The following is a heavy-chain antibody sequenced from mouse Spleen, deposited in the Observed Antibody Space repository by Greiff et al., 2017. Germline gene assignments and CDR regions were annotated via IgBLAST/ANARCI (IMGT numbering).Heavy chain of an antibody. CDR2: INPSSGYT. V-gene: IGHV1-4*01. D-gene: IGHD4-1*01. Sequence: QVQLKQSGAELARPGASVKMSCKASGYTFTSYTMHWVKQRPGQGLEWIGYINPSSGYTNYNQKFKDKATLTADKSSSTAYMQLSSLTSEDSAVYYCASLGLWYFDVWGAGTTVTVSS. CDR3: ASLGLWYFDV. CDR1: GYTFTSYT. J-gene: IGHJ1*01.